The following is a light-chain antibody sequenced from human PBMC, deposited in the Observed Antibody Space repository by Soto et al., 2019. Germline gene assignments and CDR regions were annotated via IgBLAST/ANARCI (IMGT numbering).Light chain of an antibody. Sequence: QSVLTQPPSVSEAPGQRVTISCTGSSSNIGAGYEAHWYQPVPGTAPKLLIYENNNRPSGVPDRFSGSKSGTSASLAITGLQAEDEAEYYCQSYDSSLSVYVFGTGTKVTVL. CDR1: SSNIGAGYE. J-gene: IGLJ1*01. V-gene: IGLV1-40*01. CDR2: ENN. CDR3: QSYDSSLSVYV.